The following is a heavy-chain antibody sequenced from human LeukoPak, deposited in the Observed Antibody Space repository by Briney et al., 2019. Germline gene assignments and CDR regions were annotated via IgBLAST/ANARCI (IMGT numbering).Heavy chain of an antibody. CDR1: GGSISSGGYY. J-gene: IGHJ5*02. CDR3: ARSPDSGYDKRYWFDP. V-gene: IGHV4-31*03. CDR2: IYYSGST. Sequence: SETLSLTCTVSGGSISSGGYYWSWIRQHPGKGLEWIGYIYYSGSTYYNPSLKSRVTISVDTSKNQFSLKLSSVTAADTAVYYCARSPDSGYDKRYWFDPWGQGTLVTVSS. D-gene: IGHD5-12*01.